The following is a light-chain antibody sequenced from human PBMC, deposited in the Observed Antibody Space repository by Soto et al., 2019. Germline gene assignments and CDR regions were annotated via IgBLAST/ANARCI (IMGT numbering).Light chain of an antibody. CDR3: QQSYSTLLIT. Sequence: DIQMTQSPSSLSASVGDRVTITCRASQSISTYLNWYQQKPGKAPKLLIYGASILQSGVPSRFSGSGSATDFTLTISSLQPEDFATYYCQQSYSTLLITFGQGTRLEMK. V-gene: IGKV1-39*01. CDR2: GAS. CDR1: QSISTY. J-gene: IGKJ5*01.